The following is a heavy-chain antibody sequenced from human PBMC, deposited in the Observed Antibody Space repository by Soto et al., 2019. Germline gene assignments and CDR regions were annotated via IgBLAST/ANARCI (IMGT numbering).Heavy chain of an antibody. Sequence: GGSLRLSCAASGFTFSSYTLNWVRRAPGRGLEWVATSSDRRTGNTHYSDSVRGRFTLSRDYSRNILFLQMDSLRADDTALYYCTTWLTAHFDYWGRGTQVTVSS. CDR1: GFTFSSYT. V-gene: IGHV3-23*01. J-gene: IGHJ4*02. CDR3: TTWLTAHFDY. CDR2: SSDRRTGNT. D-gene: IGHD2-21*02.